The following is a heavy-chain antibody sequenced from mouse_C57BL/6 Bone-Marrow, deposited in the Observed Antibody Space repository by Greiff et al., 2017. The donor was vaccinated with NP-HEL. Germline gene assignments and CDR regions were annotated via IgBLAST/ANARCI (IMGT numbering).Heavy chain of an antibody. V-gene: IGHV1-50*01. Sequence: QVQLQQPGAELVKPGASVKLSCKASGYTFTSYWMQWVKQRPGQGLEWIGEIDPSDSYTNYNQKFKGKATLTVDTSSSTAYMQLISLTSEDSAVYYCAREGRTWFAYWGQGTLVTVSA. CDR3: AREGRTWFAY. J-gene: IGHJ3*01. CDR1: GYTFTSYW. CDR2: IDPSDSYT.